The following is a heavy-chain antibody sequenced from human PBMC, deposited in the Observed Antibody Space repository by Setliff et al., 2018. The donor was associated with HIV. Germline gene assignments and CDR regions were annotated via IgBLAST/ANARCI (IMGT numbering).Heavy chain of an antibody. CDR3: ARVGLRFKYTFDY. Sequence: SETLSLTCTVSGGSISSSSYYWGWIRQPPGKGLEWIGSIYYSGSTYYNPSLNNRAAIVLDTSKNQFSLWLTSVTAADTAVYYCARVGLRFKYTFDYWGQGMLVTVSS. CDR2: IYYSGST. J-gene: IGHJ4*02. V-gene: IGHV4-39*07. CDR1: GGSISSSSYY. D-gene: IGHD5-12*01.